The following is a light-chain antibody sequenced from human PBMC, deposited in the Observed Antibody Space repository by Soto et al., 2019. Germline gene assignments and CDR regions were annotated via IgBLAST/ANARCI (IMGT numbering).Light chain of an antibody. Sequence: QSVLTQPASVSGSPGQSITISCTGTSSDVGTYNYVSWYQQHPGQAPKLMIFEVSNRPSGISNRFSGSKSGNTASLTISGLRAEDEADYYCSSYTSSTTRVFGTGTKVPVL. CDR1: SSDVGTYNY. V-gene: IGLV2-14*01. J-gene: IGLJ1*01. CDR3: SSYTSSTTRV. CDR2: EVS.